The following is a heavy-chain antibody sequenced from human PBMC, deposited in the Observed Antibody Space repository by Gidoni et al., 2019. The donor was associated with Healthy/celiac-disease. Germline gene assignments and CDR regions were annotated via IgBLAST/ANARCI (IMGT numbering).Heavy chain of an antibody. V-gene: IGHV5-51*01. CDR1: GSSFTSYW. CDR3: ARRGSSWYNWFDP. Sequence: EVQMVQSGAAVKKPGESLKISGKGSGSSFTSYWIGWVRQMPGKGLEWMGIIYPGDSDTRYSPSFQGQVTISADKSISTAYLQWSSLKASDTAMYYCARRGSSWYNWFDPWGQGTLVTVSS. CDR2: IYPGDSDT. J-gene: IGHJ5*02. D-gene: IGHD6-13*01.